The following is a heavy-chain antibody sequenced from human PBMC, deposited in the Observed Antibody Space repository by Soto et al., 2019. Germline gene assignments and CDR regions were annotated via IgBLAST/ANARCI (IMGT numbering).Heavy chain of an antibody. D-gene: IGHD6-19*01. Sequence: QVQLQESGSGLVKPSQTLSLTCAVSGGYIVSGGYSWSWIRQPPGKGLEWIGTAYLRGSTYYDPSLNCRVTISLDLSKNRCSLNLIPVTVADTAVYYCPRVGGSGWYESWGRGTVVTVSS. CDR3: PRVGGSGWYES. V-gene: IGHV4-30-2*01. CDR1: GGYIVSGGYS. CDR2: AYLRGST. J-gene: IGHJ5*01.